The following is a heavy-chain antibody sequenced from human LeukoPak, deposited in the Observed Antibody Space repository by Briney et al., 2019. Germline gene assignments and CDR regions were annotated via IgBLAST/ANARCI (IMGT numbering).Heavy chain of an antibody. CDR3: ARQNYLYGYYYYYMDV. J-gene: IGHJ6*03. D-gene: IGHD1-7*01. V-gene: IGHV3-30-3*01. Sequence: GRSLRLSCAASGFTFSSYAMHWVRQAPGKGLEWVAVISYDGSNKYYADSVKGRFTISRDNSKNTLYLQMNSLRAEDTAVYYCARQNYLYGYYYYYMDVWGKGTTVTVSS. CDR1: GFTFSSYA. CDR2: ISYDGSNK.